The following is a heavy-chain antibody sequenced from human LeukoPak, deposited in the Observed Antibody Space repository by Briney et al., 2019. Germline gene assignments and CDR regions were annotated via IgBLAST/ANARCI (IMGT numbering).Heavy chain of an antibody. CDR2: IYYSGST. D-gene: IGHD2-2*01. J-gene: IGHJ3*02. Sequence: SETLSLTCTVSGGSISSYYWSWVRQPPGKGLEWIGYIYYSGSTNYNPSLKSRVTISVDTSKNQFSLKLSSVTAADTAVYYCARSSRGPGAFDIWGQGTMVTVSS. CDR3: ARSSRGPGAFDI. CDR1: GGSISSYY. V-gene: IGHV4-59*01.